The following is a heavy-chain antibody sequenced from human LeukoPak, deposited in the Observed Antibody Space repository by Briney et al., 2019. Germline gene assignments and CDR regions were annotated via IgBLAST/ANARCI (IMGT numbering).Heavy chain of an antibody. CDR2: MNSDGSST. D-gene: IGHD3-22*01. CDR3: AAAYYYDSSGLLPLQH. J-gene: IGHJ1*01. Sequence: PGGSLRLSCAASGFTFSSYWMHWVRQAPGKGLVWVSRMNSDGSSTSYADSVKGRFTISRDNAKNTLYLQMNSLRAEDTAVYYCAAAYYYDSSGLLPLQHWGQGTLVTVSS. CDR1: GFTFSSYW. V-gene: IGHV3-74*01.